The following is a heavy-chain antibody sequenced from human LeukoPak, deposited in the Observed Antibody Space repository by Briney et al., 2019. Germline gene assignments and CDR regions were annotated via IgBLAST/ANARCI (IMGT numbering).Heavy chain of an antibody. Sequence: ASVKVSCKASGYTFTSYGISWVRQAPGQGLEWMGWISAYNGNTNYAQKLQGRVTMTTDTSTSTAYMELRSLRSNDTAVYYCARVPLYSNSPWFDPWGQGTLVTVSS. D-gene: IGHD4-11*01. CDR2: ISAYNGNT. CDR1: GYTFTSYG. J-gene: IGHJ5*02. V-gene: IGHV1-18*01. CDR3: ARVPLYSNSPWFDP.